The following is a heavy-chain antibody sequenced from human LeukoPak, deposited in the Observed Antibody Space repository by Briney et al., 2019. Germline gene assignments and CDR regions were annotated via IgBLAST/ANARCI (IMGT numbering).Heavy chain of an antibody. Sequence: GGSLRLSCAASGFTFTYYAMSWVRQGPGKGLEWLSAITATGGTTYYADSVKGRFNISRDNSKNTLYLQMNSLRAEDTAIYYCAKAHGRGIVRAYFENWGQGTLLTVSS. J-gene: IGHJ4*02. D-gene: IGHD3-10*01. CDR2: ITATGGTT. V-gene: IGHV3-23*01. CDR3: AKAHGRGIVRAYFEN. CDR1: GFTFTYYA.